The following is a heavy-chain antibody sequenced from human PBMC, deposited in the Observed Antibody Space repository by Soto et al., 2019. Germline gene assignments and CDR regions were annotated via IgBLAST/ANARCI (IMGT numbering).Heavy chain of an antibody. J-gene: IGHJ4*02. CDR2: IYHSGST. Sequence: PSETLSLTCVVSGGSISRGGYSWSWIRQPPGKGLEWIGYIYHSGSTYYNPSLKSRVTISVDRSKNQFSLKLSSVTAADTAVYYCVRGLDYSSSFDYWGQGTLVTVSS. CDR1: GGSISRGGYS. V-gene: IGHV4-30-2*01. D-gene: IGHD6-13*01. CDR3: VRGLDYSSSFDY.